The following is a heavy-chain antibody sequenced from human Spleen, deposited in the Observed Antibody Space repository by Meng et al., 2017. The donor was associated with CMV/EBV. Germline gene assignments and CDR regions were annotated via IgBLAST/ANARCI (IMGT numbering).Heavy chain of an antibody. CDR3: SREAHSSGWYNWFDP. CDR2: IYYSART. Sequence: LQYSTPEHVHPAHTLPSHSTSSSCSLSSSRLYWGLIRQPPGKGLQGMGSIYYSARTDYNPSHKTRVTISVDTAKNQFSLKLSSLTSADTAEYYWSREAHSSGWYNWFDPWGQGTLVTVSS. D-gene: IGHD6-19*01. CDR1: SCSLSSSRLY. V-gene: IGHV4-39*07. J-gene: IGHJ5*02.